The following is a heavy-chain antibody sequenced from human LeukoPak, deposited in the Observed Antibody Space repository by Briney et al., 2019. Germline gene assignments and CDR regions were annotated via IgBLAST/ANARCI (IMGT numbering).Heavy chain of an antibody. Sequence: GASVKVSCKASGYTFTSTGICWVRQAPGQGLEWMGWFSAYNGNTNYAQKFRGRVTMTIDTSTNPAYMELRSLRSDDTAVYYCARGNPVDFWSGYTPYYFDYWGQGTLVTVSS. CDR1: GYTFTSTG. D-gene: IGHD3-3*01. CDR3: ARGNPVDFWSGYTPYYFDY. CDR2: FSAYNGNT. V-gene: IGHV1-18*01. J-gene: IGHJ4*02.